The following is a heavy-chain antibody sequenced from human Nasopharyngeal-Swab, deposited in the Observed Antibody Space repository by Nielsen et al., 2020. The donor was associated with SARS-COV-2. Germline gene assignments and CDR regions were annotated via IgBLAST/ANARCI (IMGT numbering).Heavy chain of an antibody. J-gene: IGHJ4*02. CDR2: IIPIFGTA. V-gene: IGHV1-69*01. CDR3: ARDIYGDYVGY. D-gene: IGHD4-17*01. Sequence: WVRQAPGQGLEWMGGIIPIFGTANYAQKFQGRVTITADESTSTAYMGLSSLRSEDTAVYYCARDIYGDYVGYWGQGTLVTVSS.